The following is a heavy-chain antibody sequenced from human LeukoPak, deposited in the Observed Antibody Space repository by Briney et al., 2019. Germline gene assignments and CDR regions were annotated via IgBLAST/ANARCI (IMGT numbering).Heavy chain of an antibody. CDR3: AKAQRRGSITMVRGLVLSHYGMDV. D-gene: IGHD3-10*01. J-gene: IGHJ6*04. CDR1: GFTFSSYG. V-gene: IGHV3-30*18. CDR2: ISHDGSNK. Sequence: PGRSLRLSCAASGFTFSSYGMHWVRQAPGKGLEWVAVISHDGSNKYYADSVKGRFTISRDNSKNTLYLQMNSLRAEDTAVYYCAKAQRRGSITMVRGLVLSHYGMDVWGKGTTVTVSS.